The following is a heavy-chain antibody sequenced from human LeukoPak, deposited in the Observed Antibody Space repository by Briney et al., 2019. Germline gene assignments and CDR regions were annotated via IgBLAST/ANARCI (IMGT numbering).Heavy chain of an antibody. D-gene: IGHD3-16*01. V-gene: IGHV3-53*01. Sequence: GGSLRLSCAASGFTVSSNYMSWVRQAPGKGLEWVPVIYSGGSTYYADSVKGRFTISRDNSKNTLYLQMNSLRAEDTAVYYCARAALGGEGARYWGQGTLVTVSS. CDR2: IYSGGST. J-gene: IGHJ4*02. CDR1: GFTVSSNY. CDR3: ARAALGGEGARY.